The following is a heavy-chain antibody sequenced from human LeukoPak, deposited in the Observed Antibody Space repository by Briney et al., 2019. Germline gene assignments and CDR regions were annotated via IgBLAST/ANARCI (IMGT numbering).Heavy chain of an antibody. CDR3: AKFPIVVVPAASSVIDY. CDR2: ISGSGGST. Sequence: GGSLRLSCAASGFTFSSYAMSWVRQAPGKGLGWVSAISGSGGSTYYADSVKGRFTISRDNSKNTLYLQMNSLRAEDTAVYYCAKFPIVVVPAASSVIDYWGQGTLVTVSS. D-gene: IGHD2-2*01. J-gene: IGHJ4*02. V-gene: IGHV3-23*01. CDR1: GFTFSSYA.